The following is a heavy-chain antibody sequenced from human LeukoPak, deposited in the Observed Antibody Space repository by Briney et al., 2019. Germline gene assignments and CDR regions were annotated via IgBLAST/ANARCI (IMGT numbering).Heavy chain of an antibody. CDR2: INHSGST. J-gene: IGHJ4*02. Sequence: PSETLSLTCAVYGGSFSGYYWSWIRQPPGKGLEWIGEINHSGSTNYNPSLKSRVTISVDTSKNQFSLKLSSVTAADTAVYYCARGPREYSYGPFDCWGQGTLVTVSS. D-gene: IGHD5-18*01. V-gene: IGHV4-34*01. CDR3: ARGPREYSYGPFDC. CDR1: GGSFSGYY.